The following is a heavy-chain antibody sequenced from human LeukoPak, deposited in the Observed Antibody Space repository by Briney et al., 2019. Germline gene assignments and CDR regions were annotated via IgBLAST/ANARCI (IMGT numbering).Heavy chain of an antibody. J-gene: IGHJ4*02. CDR1: GFTLSNYA. CDR3: TRHLIGATPFDY. CDR2: ISDSGDST. Sequence: GGSLRLSCAASGFTLSNYAMSWVRQPPGKGLEWVSSISDSGDSTYNADSVKGRFTISRDDSKNTLYLQMNSLRAEDTAMYYCTRHLIGATPFDYWGQGTLVSVSS. V-gene: IGHV3-23*01. D-gene: IGHD4/OR15-4a*01.